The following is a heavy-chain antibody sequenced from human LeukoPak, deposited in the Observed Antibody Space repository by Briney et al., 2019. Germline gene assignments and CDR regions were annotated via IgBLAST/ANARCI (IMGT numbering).Heavy chain of an antibody. J-gene: IGHJ4*02. V-gene: IGHV3-23*01. D-gene: IGHD3-3*01. CDR3: ARTYYDFWSGYCLDY. CDR2: TSGSGGST. CDR1: GFTFSSYA. Sequence: GGSLRLSSAASGFTFSSYAMSWVRQAPGKGLEWVSATSGSGGSTYYADSVKGRFTISRDNSKNTLYLQMNSLRAEDTAVYYCARTYYDFWSGYCLDYWGQGTLVTVSS.